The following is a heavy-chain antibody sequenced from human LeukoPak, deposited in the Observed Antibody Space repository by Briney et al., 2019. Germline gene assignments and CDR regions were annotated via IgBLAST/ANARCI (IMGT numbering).Heavy chain of an antibody. Sequence: PSETLSLTCIVSGDSVSGYYWNWIRQPPGKGLEWVSAISGSGDSTYYADSVKGRFTISRDNSKNTLYLQMNGLRAEDTAVYYCAKDGNGRGSYYYFDDWGQGTLVTVSS. V-gene: IGHV3-23*01. J-gene: IGHJ4*02. CDR1: GDSVSGYY. CDR3: AKDGNGRGSYYYFDD. D-gene: IGHD3-10*01. CDR2: ISGSGDST.